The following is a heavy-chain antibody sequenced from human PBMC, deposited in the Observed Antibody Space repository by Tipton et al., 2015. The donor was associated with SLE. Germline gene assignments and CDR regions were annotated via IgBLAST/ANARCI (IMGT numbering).Heavy chain of an antibody. D-gene: IGHD6-13*01. CDR3: AKDQQQLVLGYFQH. CDR1: GFTFSSYA. CDR2: ISYDGSNK. V-gene: IGHV3-30-3*01. J-gene: IGHJ1*01. Sequence: SLRLSCAASGFTFSSYAMHWVRQAPGKGLEWVAVISYDGSNKYYADSVKGRFTISRDNSNNTLYLQMNSLRAEDTAVYHCAKDQQQLVLGYFQHWGQGTLVTVSS.